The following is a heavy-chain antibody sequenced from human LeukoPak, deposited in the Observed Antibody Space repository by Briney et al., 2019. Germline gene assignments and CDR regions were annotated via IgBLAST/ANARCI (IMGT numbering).Heavy chain of an antibody. CDR3: ARGLTYYDILTAYYTFPYFDY. V-gene: IGHV4-59*01. CDR2: IYYSGTT. D-gene: IGHD3-9*01. J-gene: IGHJ4*02. Sequence: PSETLSLTCTVSGGSISSYYWSWIRQPPGRGLEWIGYIYYSGTTNYNPSLKSRVTISVDTSKNQFSLKLSSVTAADTAAYYCARGLTYYDILTAYYTFPYFDYWGQGTLVTVSS. CDR1: GGSISSYY.